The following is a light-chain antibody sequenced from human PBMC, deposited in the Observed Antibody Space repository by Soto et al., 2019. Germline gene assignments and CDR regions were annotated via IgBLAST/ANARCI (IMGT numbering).Light chain of an antibody. CDR3: QSYDSSLSGSV. CDR1: SSNIGAGYD. CDR2: GNS. Sequence: QSVLTQPPSVSGAPGQRVTISCTGSSSNIGAGYDVHWYQQLPGTAPKLLIYGNSNRPSGVPDRFSGSKSGTSASLAITGLQAEDEADYYCQSYDSSLSGSVFGPGIKLTVL. J-gene: IGLJ1*01. V-gene: IGLV1-40*01.